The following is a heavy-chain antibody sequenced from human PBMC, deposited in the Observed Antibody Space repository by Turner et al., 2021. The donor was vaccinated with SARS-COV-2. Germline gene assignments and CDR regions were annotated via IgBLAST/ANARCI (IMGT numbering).Heavy chain of an antibody. D-gene: IGHD3-22*01. CDR1: VFTFSSYR. Sequence: EVQLVESVGGLGKPGGSLRPACAATVFTFSSYRMHWVRQDPGKWVEWVSSISSRSSYRNYADSVKGRFTISRDNAKNSLYLQMNSLRAEDTAVYYCARDPWYYDSSEWPPSDYWGQGTLVTVSS. V-gene: IGHV3-21*02. J-gene: IGHJ4*02. CDR2: ISSRSSYR. CDR3: ARDPWYYDSSEWPPSDY.